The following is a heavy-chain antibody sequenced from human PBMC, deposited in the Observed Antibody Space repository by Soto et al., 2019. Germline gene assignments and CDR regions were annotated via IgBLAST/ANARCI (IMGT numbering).Heavy chain of an antibody. J-gene: IGHJ1*01. CDR3: ARDYFSPPNDGHNRFSF. Sequence: PSETLSLTCTVSGGSISSYYWSWIQQPPGKGLEWIGYIYYSGSTNYNPSLKSRVTISVDTSKNQFSLKLSSVTAADTAVYYCARDYFSPPNDGHNRFSFGGQGSPVPVSA. V-gene: IGHV4-59*01. D-gene: IGHD1-1*01. CDR1: GGSISSYY. CDR2: IYYSGST.